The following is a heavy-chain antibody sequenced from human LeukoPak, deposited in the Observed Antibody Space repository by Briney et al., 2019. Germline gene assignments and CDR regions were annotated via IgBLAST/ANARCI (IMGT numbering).Heavy chain of an antibody. J-gene: IGHJ3*02. D-gene: IGHD1-1*01. V-gene: IGHV4-4*02. CDR2: IYHSGST. CDR3: ARDFRRFNDRPAFDM. CDR1: GGSISSSNW. Sequence: SGTLSLTCAVSGGSISSSNWWSWVRQPPGKGLEWIGEIYHSGSTNYNPSLKSRVTISIDKSNNQFSLILTSVTAADTAVYYCARDFRRFNDRPAFDMWGQGTMVTVSS.